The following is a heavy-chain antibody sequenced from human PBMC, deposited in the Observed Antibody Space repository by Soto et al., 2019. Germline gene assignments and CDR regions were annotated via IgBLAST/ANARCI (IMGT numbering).Heavy chain of an antibody. J-gene: IGHJ6*02. CDR1: GYTFTGYY. CDR2: INPNSGGT. Sequence: ASVKVSCKASGYTFTGYYMHWVRQAPGQGLEWMGWINPNSGGTNYAQKFQGWVTMTRDTSISTAYMELSRLRSDDTAVYYCARGVWAARPIYYGMDVWGQGTTVTVSS. V-gene: IGHV1-2*04. D-gene: IGHD6-6*01. CDR3: ARGVWAARPIYYGMDV.